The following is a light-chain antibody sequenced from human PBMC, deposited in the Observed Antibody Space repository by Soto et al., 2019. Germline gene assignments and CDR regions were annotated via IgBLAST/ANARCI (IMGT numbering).Light chain of an antibody. Sequence: EIVMTQSPATLSVSPGERATLSCRASQSVSSNLAWYQQKPGQAPRLLIYGASTRATGIPARFSGSESGTEFTLTSSRWQSDNFAVYYCQQHNNWPQTFGQGTTVEIK. CDR3: QQHNNWPQT. CDR1: QSVSSN. J-gene: IGKJ1*01. V-gene: IGKV3-15*01. CDR2: GAS.